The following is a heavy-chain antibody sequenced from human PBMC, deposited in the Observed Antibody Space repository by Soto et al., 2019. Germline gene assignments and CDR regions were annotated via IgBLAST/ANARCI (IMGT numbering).Heavy chain of an antibody. CDR2: ISWNSGSI. CDR3: AKDIRKYSSFSRSYYGMDV. CDR1: GFTFDDYA. V-gene: IGHV3-9*01. D-gene: IGHD6-6*01. J-gene: IGHJ6*02. Sequence: PGGSLRLSCAASGFTFDDYAMHWVRQAPGKGLEWVSGISWNSGSIGYADSVKGRFTISRDNAKNSLYLQMNSLRAEDTALYYCAKDIRKYSSFSRSYYGMDVWGQGTTVTVSS.